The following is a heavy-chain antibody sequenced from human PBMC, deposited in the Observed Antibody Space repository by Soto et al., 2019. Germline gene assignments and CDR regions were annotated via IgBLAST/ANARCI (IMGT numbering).Heavy chain of an antibody. V-gene: IGHV3-15*07. CDR2: IKSKTDGGAI. Sequence: EGPLVESGGGLVKPGESLRLSCAASGFSFSNAWMNWVRQAPGKGLEWVGRIKSKTDGGAIDYAAPVKDRFTISRDDSQNTVYLQLSSLNTEDTGVYYCTTGGISLKRWWYYGLDVWGQGTTVTVSS. CDR1: GFSFSNAW. J-gene: IGHJ6*02. D-gene: IGHD2-8*02. CDR3: TTGGISLKRWWYYGLDV.